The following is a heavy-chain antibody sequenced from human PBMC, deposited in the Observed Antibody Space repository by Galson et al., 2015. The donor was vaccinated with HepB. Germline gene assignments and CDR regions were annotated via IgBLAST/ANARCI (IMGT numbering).Heavy chain of an antibody. CDR2: IDWDGDR. Sequence: PALVKPTQTLTLTCSFSGFSLSTSGVGVGRIRQSPGKALEWLARIDWDGDRFYNSSLETRLTISKDTSKTQVVLTMTNMDPVDTATYYCARAYNGDAFDVWGQGTMVTVSS. CDR1: GFSLSTSGVG. J-gene: IGHJ3*01. CDR3: ARAYNGDAFDV. D-gene: IGHD1-1*01. V-gene: IGHV2-70*04.